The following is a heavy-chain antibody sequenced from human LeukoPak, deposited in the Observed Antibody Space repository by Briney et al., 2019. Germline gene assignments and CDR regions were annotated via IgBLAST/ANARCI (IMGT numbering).Heavy chain of an antibody. J-gene: IGHJ4*02. CDR3: ARGGSVTTGFD. Sequence: GGSLRLSCAASGFTFSSYSMNWVRQAPGKGLEWVSSISSSSTYVYYADSVKGRFTISRDNAKTSLYLQMNSLRAEDTAVYYCARGGSVTTGFDWGQGTLVTVSS. CDR2: ISSSSTYV. D-gene: IGHD4-17*01. V-gene: IGHV3-21*01. CDR1: GFTFSSYS.